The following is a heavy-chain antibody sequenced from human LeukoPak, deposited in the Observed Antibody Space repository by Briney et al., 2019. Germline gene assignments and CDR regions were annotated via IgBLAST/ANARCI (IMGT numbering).Heavy chain of an antibody. CDR2: ISGDGGST. J-gene: IGHJ4*02. CDR1: GFTFDDYA. Sequence: AGSLRPSCAASGFTFDDYAMHWVRQAPGKGLEWVSLISGDGGSTYYADSVKGRFTISRDNSKNSLYMQMNSLRTEDTALYYCAKAPGEAVVVVTAINDYWGQGTLVTVSS. D-gene: IGHD2-21*02. CDR3: AKAPGEAVVVVTAINDY. V-gene: IGHV3-43*02.